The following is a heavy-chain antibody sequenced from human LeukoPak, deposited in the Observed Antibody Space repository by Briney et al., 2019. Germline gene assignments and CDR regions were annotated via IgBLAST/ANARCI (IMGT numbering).Heavy chain of an antibody. CDR3: ARVMAVAGYFDY. J-gene: IGHJ4*02. V-gene: IGHV3-30*04. D-gene: IGHD6-19*01. Sequence: GGSLRLSCAASGFTFSSYAMHWVRQAPGKGLEWVAVISYDGSNKYYADSVKGRFTIPRDNSKNTLYLQMNSLRAEDTAVYYCARVMAVAGYFDYWGQGTLVTVSS. CDR2: ISYDGSNK. CDR1: GFTFSSYA.